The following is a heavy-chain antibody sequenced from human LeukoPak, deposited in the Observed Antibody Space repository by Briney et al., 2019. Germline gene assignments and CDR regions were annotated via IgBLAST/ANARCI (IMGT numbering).Heavy chain of an antibody. J-gene: IGHJ4*02. V-gene: IGHV1-8*01. Sequence: ASVKVSCKASGYTFTSYDINWVRQATGQGLEWMGWMNPNSGNTGYAQKFQGRVTMTRNTSISTAYMELSSLRSEDTAVYYCTVLGYCSGGSCYSVDYWGQGTLVTASS. CDR2: MNPNSGNT. CDR3: TVLGYCSGGSCYSVDY. CDR1: GYTFTSYD. D-gene: IGHD2-15*01.